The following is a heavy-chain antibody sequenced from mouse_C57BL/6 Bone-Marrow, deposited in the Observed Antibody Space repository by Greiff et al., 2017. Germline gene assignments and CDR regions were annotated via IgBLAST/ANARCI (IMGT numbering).Heavy chain of an antibody. CDR2: IYPRDGST. D-gene: IGHD1-1*01. CDR1: GYTFTDHT. J-gene: IGHJ3*01. Sequence: VQRVESDAELVKPGASVKISCKVSGYTFTDHTIHWMKQRPEQGLEWIGYIYPRDGSTKYNEKFKGKATLTADKSSSTAYMQLNSLTSEDSAVYFCARYYGSSWGFAYWGQGTLVTVSA. CDR3: ARYYGSSWGFAY. V-gene: IGHV1-78*01.